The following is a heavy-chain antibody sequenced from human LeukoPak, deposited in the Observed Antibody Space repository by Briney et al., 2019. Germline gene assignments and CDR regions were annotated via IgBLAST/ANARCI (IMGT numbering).Heavy chain of an antibody. J-gene: IGHJ6*03. Sequence: GGSLRLSCAASGLTISSYSMNWVRQAPGKGLQWVSYISSSSSTIYYADSVKGRFTISRDNAKNSLYLQMNSLRAEDTAVYYCARDGDGDGYYYYYMDVWGKGTTVTVSS. CDR1: GLTISSYS. V-gene: IGHV3-48*01. CDR3: ARDGDGDGYYYYYMDV. CDR2: ISSSSSTI. D-gene: IGHD4-17*01.